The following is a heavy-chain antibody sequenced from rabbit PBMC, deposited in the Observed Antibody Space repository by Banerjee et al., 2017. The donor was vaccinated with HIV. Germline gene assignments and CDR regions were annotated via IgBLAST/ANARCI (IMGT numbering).Heavy chain of an antibody. Sequence: QSLEESGGDLVKPGGSLTLTCTTSGFIFSDNYYMCWVRQAPGKGLEWIACIYAGSSGSTYYASWAKGRFTISKTSSTTVTLQMTSLTAADTATYFCARGAGTSYYYYGVDLWGPGTLVTVS. CDR3: ARGAGTSYYYYGVDL. CDR2: IYAGSSGST. CDR1: GFIFSDNYY. J-gene: IGHJ6*01. D-gene: IGHD8-1*01. V-gene: IGHV1S40*01.